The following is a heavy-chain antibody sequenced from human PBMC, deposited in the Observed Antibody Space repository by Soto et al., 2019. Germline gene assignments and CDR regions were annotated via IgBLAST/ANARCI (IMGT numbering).Heavy chain of an antibody. D-gene: IGHD6-6*01. CDR3: ARYSIAARRGIDY. CDR1: GGSISSGGYS. V-gene: IGHV4-30-2*01. Sequence: QLQLQESGSGLVKPSQTLSLTCAVSGGSISSGGYSWSWIRQPPGKGLEWIGYIYHSGSTYYNPCLKSRVTISVDRSKNQFSLKLSSVTAADTAVYYCARYSIAARRGIDYWGQGTLVTVSS. J-gene: IGHJ4*02. CDR2: IYHSGST.